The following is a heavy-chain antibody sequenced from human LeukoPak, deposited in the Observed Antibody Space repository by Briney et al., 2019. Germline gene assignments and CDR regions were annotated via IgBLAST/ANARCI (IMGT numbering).Heavy chain of an antibody. CDR3: ARDNVAAYYFDY. D-gene: IGHD6-19*01. J-gene: IGHJ4*02. CDR2: ISAYNGNT. Sequence: ASVKVSCKASGYTITSYGISWVRQAPGQGLEWMGWISAYNGNTNYAQKLQGRVTMTTDTSTSTAYMELRSLRSDDTAVYYCARDNVAAYYFDYWGQGTLVTVSS. V-gene: IGHV1-18*01. CDR1: GYTITSYG.